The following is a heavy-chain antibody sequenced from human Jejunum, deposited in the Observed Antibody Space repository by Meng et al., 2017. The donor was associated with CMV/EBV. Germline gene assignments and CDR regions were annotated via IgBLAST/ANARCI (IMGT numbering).Heavy chain of an antibody. D-gene: IGHD4-11*01. CDR1: YTFTNYG. V-gene: IGHV1-18*01. J-gene: IGHJ4*02. CDR2: ISAYNSNT. Sequence: YTFTNYGISWVRRAPGQGFEWMGWISAYNSNTNYAEKFQGRVTLSTDTSTNTAYMDLTNPRSDDTAVYFCARDPLLNSNFHPLEYWGQGTLVTVSS. CDR3: ARDPLLNSNFHPLEY.